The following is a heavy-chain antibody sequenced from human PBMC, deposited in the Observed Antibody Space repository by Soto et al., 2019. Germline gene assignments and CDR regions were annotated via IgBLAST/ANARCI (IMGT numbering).Heavy chain of an antibody. Sequence: LRLSYAASGFTFSSYAMSWVRQAPGKRLEWVSAISGSGGSTYYADSVKGRFTISKDNSKNTLYLQMNSLRAEDTAVYYCAKGGRFVNYYYYYGMDVWGQGTTVTVSS. V-gene: IGHV3-23*01. J-gene: IGHJ6*02. CDR3: AKGGRFVNYYYYYGMDV. D-gene: IGHD3-10*01. CDR2: ISGSGGST. CDR1: GFTFSSYA.